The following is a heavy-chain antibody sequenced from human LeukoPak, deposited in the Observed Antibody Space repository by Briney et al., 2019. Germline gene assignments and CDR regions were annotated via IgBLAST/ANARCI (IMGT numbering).Heavy chain of an antibody. CDR3: AKEQRIRHCSEGVCMEGYYFDY. CDR1: GFPFNMFG. V-gene: IGHV3-23*01. CDR2: LSRGGGST. J-gene: IGHJ4*02. Sequence: GGSLRLSCTGSGFPFNMFGIHWVRQAPGQGLDWVSGLSRGGGSTNYADSVKGRCTISRDYSKNMVFLQMNSLRHEDTAVYYCAKEQRIRHCSEGVCMEGYYFDYWGQGSLVTVSS. D-gene: IGHD2-8*01.